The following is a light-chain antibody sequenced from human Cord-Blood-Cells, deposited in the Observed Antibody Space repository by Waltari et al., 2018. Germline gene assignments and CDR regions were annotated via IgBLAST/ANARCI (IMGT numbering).Light chain of an antibody. Sequence: EIVLTQSPATLSLSPGERATLSCRASQSVSSYLAWYQQKPGQAPRLLIYDASNRATGIPARFSGSGSGTDFTLTISSLQAEDVAVYYCQQYYTLVTFGGGTKVEIK. CDR1: QSVSSY. CDR3: QQYYTLVT. V-gene: IGKV3-11*01. CDR2: DAS. J-gene: IGKJ4*01.